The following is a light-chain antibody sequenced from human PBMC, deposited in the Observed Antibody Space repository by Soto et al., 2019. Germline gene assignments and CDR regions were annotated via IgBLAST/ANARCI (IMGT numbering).Light chain of an antibody. Sequence: QSVLTQPPSVSEAPGQRVTISCTGSSSNIGAGYEAHWYQQVPGTAPKLLIYGNSNRPSGVPDRFSGSKSGTSASLAITGLQADDEADYYCQSYDSSLSGSVFGGGTKLTVL. CDR1: SSNIGAGYE. CDR2: GNS. J-gene: IGLJ3*02. V-gene: IGLV1-40*01. CDR3: QSYDSSLSGSV.